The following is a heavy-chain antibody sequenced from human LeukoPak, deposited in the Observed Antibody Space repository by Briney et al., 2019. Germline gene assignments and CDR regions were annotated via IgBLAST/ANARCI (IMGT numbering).Heavy chain of an antibody. V-gene: IGHV1-18*01. CDR1: GYTFTSYG. Sequence: ASVKVSCKASGYTFTSYGISWVRQAPGQGLEWMGWISAYNGNTNYAQKLQGRVTMTRNTSISTAYMELSSLRSEDTAVYYCASAKWFGELFGMDVWGQGTTVTVSS. J-gene: IGHJ6*02. D-gene: IGHD3-10*01. CDR3: ASAKWFGELFGMDV. CDR2: ISAYNGNT.